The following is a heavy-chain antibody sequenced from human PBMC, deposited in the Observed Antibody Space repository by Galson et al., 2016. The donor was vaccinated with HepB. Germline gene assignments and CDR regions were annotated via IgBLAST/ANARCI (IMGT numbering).Heavy chain of an antibody. J-gene: IGHJ3*02. CDR2: IYYSGST. V-gene: IGHV4-31*03. CDR3: ARALLIYSRVLHAFDI. D-gene: IGHD3-22*01. CDR1: GGSINSGGYY. Sequence: TLSLTCTVSGGSINSGGYYWNWIRQHPGKGLEWIGYIYYSGSTYYNPSPKSRFTISLDTSKNQFSLKLSSVTATDTAVYYCARALLIYSRVLHAFDIWGQGTVVTVSS.